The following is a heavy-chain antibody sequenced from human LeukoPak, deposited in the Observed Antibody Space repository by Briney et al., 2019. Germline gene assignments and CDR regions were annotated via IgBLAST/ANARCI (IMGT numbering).Heavy chain of an antibody. CDR1: GFTFSSYW. CDR3: AREKTGYDYYYMDV. Sequence: GGSLRLSCAASGFTFSSYWMSWVRQAPGKGLEWVANIKQDGSEKYYVDSVKGRFTISRDNAKNSLYLQMNSLRAEDTAVYYCAREKTGYDYYYMDVWGKGTTVTVSS. V-gene: IGHV3-7*01. CDR2: IKQDGSEK. J-gene: IGHJ6*03. D-gene: IGHD1-1*01.